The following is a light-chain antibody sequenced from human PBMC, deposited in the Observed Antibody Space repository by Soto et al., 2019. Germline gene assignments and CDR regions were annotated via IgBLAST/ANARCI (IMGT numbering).Light chain of an antibody. J-gene: IGKJ5*01. Sequence: DIQLTQAPSSLSASVGDTFTITCQASQDITNYLNWYQQKSGRAPKLLIYDASNLETGVPSRFSGSGSGTDFTFTISSLQPEDIGTYYCQQYDDLPTFGQGTRLEIK. CDR2: DAS. CDR1: QDITNY. V-gene: IGKV1-33*01. CDR3: QQYDDLPT.